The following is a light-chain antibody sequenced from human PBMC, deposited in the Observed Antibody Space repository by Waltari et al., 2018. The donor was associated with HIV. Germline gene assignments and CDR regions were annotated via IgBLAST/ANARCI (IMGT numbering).Light chain of an antibody. J-gene: IGLJ1*01. V-gene: IGLV1-44*01. Sequence: QSVLTQPPSASGTPGQRVTISCSGSSSNIGGNTVSWYQQLPGTATKLLIYYNKARPSGGPDRVSGSKSGTSASLAISGLQSDDEAHYYCATWDASLHDFYVFGTGTKVTVL. CDR1: SSNIGGNT. CDR3: ATWDASLHDFYV. CDR2: YNK.